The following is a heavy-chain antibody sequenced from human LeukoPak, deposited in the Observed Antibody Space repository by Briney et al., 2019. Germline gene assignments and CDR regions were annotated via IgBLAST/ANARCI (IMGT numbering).Heavy chain of an antibody. V-gene: IGHV3-30*02. CDR1: GFTFSSYG. D-gene: IGHD2-2*01. Sequence: AGSLRLSCAASGFTFSSYGMHWVRQAPGKGLEWVAYIRYHGSNINYADSVKGRFTISRDNSKDTLFLQMSSLRAEDTAVYYCAKVLTGYCGSTSCPFDSWGQGTLVTVSS. CDR3: AKVLTGYCGSTSCPFDS. CDR2: IRYHGSNI. J-gene: IGHJ4*02.